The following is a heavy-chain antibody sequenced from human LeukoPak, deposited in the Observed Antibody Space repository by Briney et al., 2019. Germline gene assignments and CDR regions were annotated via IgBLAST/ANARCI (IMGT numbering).Heavy chain of an antibody. CDR2: IYSGGST. CDR1: GFTVSSNC. CDR3: ARVRVATTYYFDY. Sequence: PGGSLRLSCAASGFTVSSNCMSWVRQAPGKGLEWVSVIYSGGSTFYADSVKGRFTISRDNSKNTLYLQMNSLRADDTAVYYCARVRVATTYYFDYWGQGTLVTVSS. J-gene: IGHJ4*02. V-gene: IGHV3-66*02. D-gene: IGHD5-12*01.